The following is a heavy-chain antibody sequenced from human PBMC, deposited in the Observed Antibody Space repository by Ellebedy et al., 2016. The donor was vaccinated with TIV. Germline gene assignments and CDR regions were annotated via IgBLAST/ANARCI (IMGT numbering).Heavy chain of an antibody. CDR1: GITFSTSG. J-gene: IGHJ4*02. CDR2: IWLYGSNK. CDR3: ARDKGKVYLDS. Sequence: PGGSLRLPCPVPGITFSTSGMHRVRQAPGKGLEWVTFIWLYGSNKYYADSVKGRVTVSRGDSKNTMYLQMNSLRAEDTAVYYCARDKGKVYLDSWGQGTLVIVSS. V-gene: IGHV3-33*01. D-gene: IGHD4-23*01.